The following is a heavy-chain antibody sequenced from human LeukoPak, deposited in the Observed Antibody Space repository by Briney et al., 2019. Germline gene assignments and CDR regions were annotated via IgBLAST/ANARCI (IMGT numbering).Heavy chain of an antibody. CDR1: GGSFSRYY. V-gene: IGHV4-34*01. D-gene: IGHD1-1*01. CDR2: INHRGDT. Sequence: SETLSLTCAVYGGSFSRYYWSWIRQSPGKGLEWIAEINHRGDTNYNPSVKSRVTISVDTSKNQFSLKVTSLTAADTAVYFCARGPTISETGYFDYWGQGALVTVSS. J-gene: IGHJ4*03. CDR3: ARGPTISETGYFDY.